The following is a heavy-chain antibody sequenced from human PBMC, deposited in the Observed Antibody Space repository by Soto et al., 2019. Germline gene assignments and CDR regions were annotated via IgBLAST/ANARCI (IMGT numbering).Heavy chain of an antibody. CDR3: ASGTEYGDCAWWFDP. CDR2: MNPNSGNT. D-gene: IGHD4-17*01. CDR1: GYTFTSYD. Sequence: QVQLVQSGAEVKKPGASVKVSCKASGYTFTSYDINWVRQATGQGFEYLGWMNPNSGNTGYVKKFQGRVTRPRDTSMSTAYLELRRLRSEDTAVYYCASGTEYGDCAWWFDPWGPGTRVTFSS. J-gene: IGHJ5*02. V-gene: IGHV1-8*01.